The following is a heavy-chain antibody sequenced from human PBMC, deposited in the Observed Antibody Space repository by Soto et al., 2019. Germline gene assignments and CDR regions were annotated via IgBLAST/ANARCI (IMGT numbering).Heavy chain of an antibody. J-gene: IGHJ4*02. CDR2: ISGSGGST. CDR3: AKDQIVVVPAATNFDY. V-gene: IGHV3-23*01. D-gene: IGHD2-2*01. CDR1: GFTFSSYA. Sequence: GGSLRLSRAASGFTFSSYAMSWVRQAPGKGLEWVSAISGSGGSTYYADSVKGRFTISRDNSKNTLYLQMNSLRAEDTAVYYCAKDQIVVVPAATNFDYWGQGTLVTVSS.